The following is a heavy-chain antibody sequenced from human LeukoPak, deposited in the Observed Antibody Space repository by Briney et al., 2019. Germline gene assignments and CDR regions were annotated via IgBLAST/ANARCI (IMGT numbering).Heavy chain of an antibody. J-gene: IGHJ3*02. CDR1: GGSFSGHY. V-gene: IGHV4-34*01. CDR3: ARGSRRITIFGVVIRGAFDI. D-gene: IGHD3-3*01. Sequence: SETLSLTCAVYGGSFSGHYWSWIRQPPGKGLEWIGEINHSGSTNYNPSLKSRVTISVDTSKNQFSLKLSSVTAADTAVYYCARGSRRITIFGVVIRGAFDIWGQGTMVTVSS. CDR2: INHSGST.